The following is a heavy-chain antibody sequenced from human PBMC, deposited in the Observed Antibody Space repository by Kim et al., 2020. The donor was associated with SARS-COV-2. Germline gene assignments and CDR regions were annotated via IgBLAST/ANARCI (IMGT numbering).Heavy chain of an antibody. Sequence: GGSLRLSCAASGFTFSSYGMHWVRQAPGKGLEWVAVISYDGSNKYYADSVKGRFTISRDNSKNTLYLQMNSLRAEDTAVYYCARDLYYYDSSGYSSFDY. CDR2: ISYDGSNK. D-gene: IGHD3-22*01. CDR1: GFTFSSYG. J-gene: IGHJ4*01. V-gene: IGHV3-33*05. CDR3: ARDLYYYDSSGYSSFDY.